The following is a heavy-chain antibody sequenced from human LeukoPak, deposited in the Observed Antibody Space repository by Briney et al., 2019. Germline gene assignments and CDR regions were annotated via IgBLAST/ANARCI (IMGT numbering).Heavy chain of an antibody. CDR2: IWYDGSYK. D-gene: IGHD2-8*02. Sequence: GGSLRLSCAASGFTFSNCGLHWVRQAPGKGLEGVAVIWYDGSYKYYADSVKGRFTISRDNSKNTLYLQMNSLRAEDTAVYYCAKDFYVGPVLARYFDYWGQGTLVTVSS. CDR1: GFTFSNCG. CDR3: AKDFYVGPVLARYFDY. V-gene: IGHV3-33*06. J-gene: IGHJ4*02.